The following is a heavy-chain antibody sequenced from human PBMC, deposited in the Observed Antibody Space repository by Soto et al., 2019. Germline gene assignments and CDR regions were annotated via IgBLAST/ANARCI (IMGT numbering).Heavy chain of an antibody. CDR1: GGSFSGYY. CDR3: ARGLYSTVTDRFDY. D-gene: IGHD4-17*01. Sequence: SETLSLTCAVYGGSFSGYYWSWIRQPPGKGLEWIGEINHSGSTNYNPSLKSRVTISVGTSKNQYSLKLSSVTAADTAVYYCARGLYSTVTDRFDYWGQGTLVTVSS. CDR2: INHSGST. V-gene: IGHV4-34*01. J-gene: IGHJ4*02.